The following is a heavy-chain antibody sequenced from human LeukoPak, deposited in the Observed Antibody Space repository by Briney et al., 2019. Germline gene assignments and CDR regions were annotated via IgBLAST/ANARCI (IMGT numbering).Heavy chain of an antibody. Sequence: TGGSLRLTCAGSGFTVSSNYMSWVRQAPGKGLQWVSVIYSGGNTYYADSVKGRFTISRDNSKNTLYLQMDSLRGEDTAVYYCSKAAAGTEYYFDYWGQGTLVTVSS. CDR3: SKAAAGTEYYFDY. V-gene: IGHV3-53*05. D-gene: IGHD6-13*01. CDR1: GFTVSSNY. J-gene: IGHJ4*02. CDR2: IYSGGNT.